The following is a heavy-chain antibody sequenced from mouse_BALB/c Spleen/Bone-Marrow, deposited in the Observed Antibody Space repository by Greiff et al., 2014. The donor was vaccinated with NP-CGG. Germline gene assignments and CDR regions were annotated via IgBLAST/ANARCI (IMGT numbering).Heavy chain of an antibody. Sequence: EVKLVESGGGLVQPGGSLRLSCTTSGFTFTDYYMSWVRQPPGKALEWLGFIRNKANGYTTEYSASVKGRFTISRDSSQSILYLHMNTLRAEDSATYYCARTTGTPYLDYWGQGTTLTVSS. V-gene: IGHV7-3*02. CDR3: ARTTGTPYLDY. J-gene: IGHJ2*01. CDR2: IRNKANGYTT. D-gene: IGHD4-1*02. CDR1: GFTFTDYY.